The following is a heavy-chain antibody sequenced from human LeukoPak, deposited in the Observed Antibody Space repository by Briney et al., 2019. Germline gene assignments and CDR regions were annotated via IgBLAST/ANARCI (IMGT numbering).Heavy chain of an antibody. J-gene: IGHJ5*02. CDR3: ARGAKFRSYGSGTYYTSLPFDP. CDR1: GYTFTSYT. D-gene: IGHD3-10*01. V-gene: IGHV1-3*03. Sequence: GASVKVSCKASGYTFTSYTMHWVRQAPGQRLEWMGWINTGNGNTKYSQEFQGRVTITRDTSASTAYMELSSLRSEDMAVYYCARGAKFRSYGSGTYYTSLPFDPWGHGTLVTVSS. CDR2: INTGNGNT.